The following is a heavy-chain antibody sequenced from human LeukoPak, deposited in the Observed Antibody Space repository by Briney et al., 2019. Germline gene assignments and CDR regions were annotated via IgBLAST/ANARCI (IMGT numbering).Heavy chain of an antibody. D-gene: IGHD4-17*01. J-gene: IGHJ4*02. V-gene: IGHV3-30*18. CDR2: ISYDGSNK. CDR1: GFTFSSYG. Sequence: PGRSLRLSCAASGFTFSSYGMHWVRQAPGKGLEWVAVISYDGSNKYYADSVKGRFTISRDNSKNTLYLQMNSLRAEDTAVYYCAKKAHYDAYAKYFDYWGQGTLVTVSS. CDR3: AKKAHYDAYAKYFDY.